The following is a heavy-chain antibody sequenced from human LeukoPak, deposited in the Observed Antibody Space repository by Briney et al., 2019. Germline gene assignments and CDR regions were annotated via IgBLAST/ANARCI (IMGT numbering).Heavy chain of an antibody. J-gene: IGHJ4*02. V-gene: IGHV3-30*04. CDR2: ILYDGSNK. Sequence: GGSLRLSCAASGFTFSSYAMHWVRQAPGKGLEWVAFILYDGSNKYYADSVKGRFTISRDNSKNTLYLQMNSLRSEDTAVYYCARDKSEWAYDYWGQGTLVTVSS. CDR1: GFTFSSYA. D-gene: IGHD1-26*01. CDR3: ARDKSEWAYDY.